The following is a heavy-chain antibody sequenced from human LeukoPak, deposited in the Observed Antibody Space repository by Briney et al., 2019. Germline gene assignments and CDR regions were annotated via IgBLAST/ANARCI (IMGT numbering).Heavy chain of an antibody. J-gene: IGHJ4*02. Sequence: PSQTLSLTCAVSGGSISSGGYSWSWIRQPPGKGLEWIGYIYHSGSTYYNPSLKSRVTISVDRSKNQFSLKLSSVTAADTAVYYCARGSQYYYDSSGYSLSMDGPFDYWGQGTLVTVSS. CDR3: ARGSQYYYDSSGYSLSMDGPFDY. CDR2: IYHSGST. CDR1: GGSISSGGYS. D-gene: IGHD3-22*01. V-gene: IGHV4-30-2*01.